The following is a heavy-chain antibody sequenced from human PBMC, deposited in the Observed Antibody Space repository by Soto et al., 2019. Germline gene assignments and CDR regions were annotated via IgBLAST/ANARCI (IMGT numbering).Heavy chain of an antibody. J-gene: IGHJ4*02. D-gene: IGHD3-22*01. Sequence: VGSLRLSCAASGFTFDDYTMHWVRQAPGKGLEWVSLISWDGGSTYYADSVKGRFTISRDNSKNSLYLQMNSLRTEDTALYYCAKVDDSSGGPYFDYWGQGTLVTVSS. V-gene: IGHV3-43*01. CDR2: ISWDGGST. CDR1: GFTFDDYT. CDR3: AKVDDSSGGPYFDY.